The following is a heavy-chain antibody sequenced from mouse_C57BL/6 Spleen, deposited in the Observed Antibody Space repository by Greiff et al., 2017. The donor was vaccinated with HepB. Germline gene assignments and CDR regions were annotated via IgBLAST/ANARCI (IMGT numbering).Heavy chain of an antibody. D-gene: IGHD2-2*01. V-gene: IGHV1-15*01. CDR1: GYTFTDYE. CDR3: TRSVKGPFDY. J-gene: IGHJ2*01. Sequence: VKVVESGAELVRPGASVTLSCKASGYTFTDYEMHWVKQTPVHGLEWIGAIDPETGGTAYNQKFKGKAILTADKSSSTAYMELRSLTSEDSAVYYCTRSVKGPFDYWGQGTTLTVSS. CDR2: IDPETGGT.